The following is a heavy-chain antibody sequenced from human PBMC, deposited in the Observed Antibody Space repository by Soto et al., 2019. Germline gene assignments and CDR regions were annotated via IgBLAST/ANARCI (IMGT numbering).Heavy chain of an antibody. V-gene: IGHV3-23*01. CDR2: VSGSGTST. CDR1: GFTCSNDA. Sequence: EVQVLESGGGLGQPGGSLRLSCAASGFTCSNDAMSWVRQAPGKGLEWVSGVSGSGTSTYYADSVKGRFTVSRDNSKNTTYMQMSSLRAEDTAIYYCAKNNYRGWYPDSWGQGTLVTVSS. J-gene: IGHJ4*02. D-gene: IGHD6-19*01. CDR3: AKNNYRGWYPDS.